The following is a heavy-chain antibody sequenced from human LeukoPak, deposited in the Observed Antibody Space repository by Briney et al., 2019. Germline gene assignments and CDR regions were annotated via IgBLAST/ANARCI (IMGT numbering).Heavy chain of an antibody. CDR1: GFTFSSYA. Sequence: PGGSLRLSCAASGFTFSSYAMHWVRQAPGKGLEWVAVISYDGSNKYYADSVKGRFTISRDNSKNTLYLQMNSLRAEDTAVYYCARAPFHPPRYYYYMDVWGKGTTVTVSS. D-gene: IGHD3-16*01. CDR2: ISYDGSNK. J-gene: IGHJ6*03. CDR3: ARAPFHPPRYYYYMDV. V-gene: IGHV3-30-3*01.